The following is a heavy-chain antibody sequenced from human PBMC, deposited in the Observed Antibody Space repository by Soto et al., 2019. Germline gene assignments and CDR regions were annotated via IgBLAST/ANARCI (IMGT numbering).Heavy chain of an antibody. J-gene: IGHJ5*02. CDR2: IYSGGST. D-gene: IGHD6-6*01. Sequence: EVQLVETGGGLIQPGGSLRLSCAASGFTVSSNYMSWVRQAPGKGLEWVSVIYSGGSTYYADSVKGRFTISRDNSKNTLYLQMNSLSAEDTAVYYCAGGPIYSSSSGFFVPWVQGTLVTVSS. V-gene: IGHV3-53*02. CDR3: AGGPIYSSSSGFFVP. CDR1: GFTVSSNY.